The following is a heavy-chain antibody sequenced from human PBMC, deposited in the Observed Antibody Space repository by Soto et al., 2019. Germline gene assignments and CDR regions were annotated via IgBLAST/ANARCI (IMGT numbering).Heavy chain of an antibody. CDR2: IYYSGST. V-gene: IGHV4-61*01. Sequence: KPSETLSLTCTVSGGSVSSGSYYWSWIRQPPGKGLEWIGYIYYSGSTNYNPSLKSRATISVDTSKNQFSLKLSSVTAADTAVYYCARDWSIAVAGYNWFDPWGQGTLVTVSS. CDR1: GGSVSSGSYY. D-gene: IGHD6-19*01. J-gene: IGHJ5*02. CDR3: ARDWSIAVAGYNWFDP.